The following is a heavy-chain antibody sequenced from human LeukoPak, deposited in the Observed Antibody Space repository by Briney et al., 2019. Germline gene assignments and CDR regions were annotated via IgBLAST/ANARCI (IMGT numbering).Heavy chain of an antibody. J-gene: IGHJ3*02. CDR2: ISGIGGSA. CDR1: GFTFSIYA. CDR3: AKDQSFGAHDAFDI. D-gene: IGHD3-10*01. V-gene: IGHV3-23*01. Sequence: GGSLRLSCAAAGFTFSIYAMGWVRQAPRNGLEWVSAISGIGGSAYYADSVKGRFTISRDNSKNTLYLQMNSLRAANTAVYYCAKDQSFGAHDAFDIWGQGTMVTVSS.